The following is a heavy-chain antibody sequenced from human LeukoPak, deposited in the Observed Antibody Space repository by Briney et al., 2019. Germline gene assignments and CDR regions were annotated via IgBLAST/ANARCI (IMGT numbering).Heavy chain of an antibody. Sequence: SETMSLTCTVSDGSIPSYYWNWIRQPPGKGLEWIGNIYHSGSTDYNPFLKSRVTISLNTSKNQISLKLSSVTAADTAVYYCARDKGPYWYFDLWGRGTLVTVSS. J-gene: IGHJ2*01. CDR3: ARDKGPYWYFDL. CDR2: IYHSGST. CDR1: DGSIPSYY. V-gene: IGHV4-59*01.